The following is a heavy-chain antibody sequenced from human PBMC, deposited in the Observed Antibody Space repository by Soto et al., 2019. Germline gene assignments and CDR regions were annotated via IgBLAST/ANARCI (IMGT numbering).Heavy chain of an antibody. Sequence: EVQLLESGGGLAQPGGSLRLSCAASGFTFSTYAMNWVRQAPGKGLEWVSTIYDSGGSTYYADSVQGRFTISRDNSKNALYLQMNSLRAEDTAVYYCAKDRATGNTYPLDYWGQGTLVTVSS. CDR1: GFTFSTYA. J-gene: IGHJ4*02. D-gene: IGHD1-1*01. CDR3: AKDRATGNTYPLDY. V-gene: IGHV3-23*01. CDR2: IYDSGGST.